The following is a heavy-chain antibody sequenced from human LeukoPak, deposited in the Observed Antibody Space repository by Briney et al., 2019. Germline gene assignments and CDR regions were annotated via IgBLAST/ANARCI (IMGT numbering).Heavy chain of an antibody. Sequence: PGGSLRLSCAASGFTFSTYWMHWVRQAPGEGLVWVSLLSPDGSSSVYADSVKVRFTVSRDNAKNTLYLQMNSLRAEDTAVYYCTRSPSLGGNYWGFDCWGQGTLVTVSS. CDR1: GFTFSTYW. J-gene: IGHJ4*02. D-gene: IGHD1-26*01. CDR2: LSPDGSSS. V-gene: IGHV3-74*01. CDR3: TRSPSLGGNYWGFDC.